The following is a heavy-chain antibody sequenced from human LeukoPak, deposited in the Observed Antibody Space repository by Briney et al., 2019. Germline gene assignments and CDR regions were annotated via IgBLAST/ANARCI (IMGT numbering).Heavy chain of an antibody. CDR3: ARCRNGYRNDVFDI. J-gene: IGHJ3*02. Sequence: GGSLRLSCAASGFSFSNYGMNWVRQAPGKGLEWVSLISSTSSYIYYADSVKGRFTISRDNAKNSLYLQMNSLRAEDTAVYYCARCRNGYRNDVFDIWGQGTMVTVSS. CDR2: ISSTSSYI. CDR1: GFSFSNYG. D-gene: IGHD5-24*01. V-gene: IGHV3-21*01.